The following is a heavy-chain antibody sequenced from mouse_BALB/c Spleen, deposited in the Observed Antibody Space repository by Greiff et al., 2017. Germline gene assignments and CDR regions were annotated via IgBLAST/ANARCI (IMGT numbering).Heavy chain of an antibody. J-gene: IGHJ3*01. Sequence: QVQLKESGPGLVAPSQSLSITCTVSGFSLTSYGVHWVRQPPGKGLEWLGVIWAGGSTNYNSALMSRLSISKDNSKSQVFLKMNSLQTDDTAMYYCARDRGGYDWFAYWGQGTLVTVSA. CDR1: GFSLTSYG. V-gene: IGHV2-9*02. D-gene: IGHD2-2*01. CDR3: ARDRGGYDWFAY. CDR2: IWAGGST.